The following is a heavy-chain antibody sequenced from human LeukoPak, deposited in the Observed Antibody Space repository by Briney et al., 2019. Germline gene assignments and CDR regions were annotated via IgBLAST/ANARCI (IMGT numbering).Heavy chain of an antibody. Sequence: SETLSLTCTVSGGSISSYCWSWIRRPAGKALEWIGRIYPTGSINYNPSLKSRVTMSVDTSKNQLSLKLTSLTAADTAVYFCARDPSTFSGYFDFWGQGTLVTVSS. CDR3: ARDPSTFSGYFDF. J-gene: IGHJ4*02. V-gene: IGHV4-4*07. D-gene: IGHD3-22*01. CDR1: GGSISSYC. CDR2: IYPTGSI.